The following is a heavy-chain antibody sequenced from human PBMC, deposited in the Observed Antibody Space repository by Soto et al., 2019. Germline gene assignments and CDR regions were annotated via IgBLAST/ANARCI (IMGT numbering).Heavy chain of an antibody. J-gene: IGHJ6*03. CDR3: ATLIAVAGRVKNYMDV. CDR2: IYYSGST. CDR1: GGSISSSSYY. Sequence: PSATLSLTCTVSGGSISSSSYYWGWIRQPPGKGLEWIGSIYYSGSTYYNPSLKSRVTISVDTSKNQFSLKLSSVTAADTAVYYCATLIAVAGRVKNYMDVWGKGTTVT. V-gene: IGHV4-39*01. D-gene: IGHD6-19*01.